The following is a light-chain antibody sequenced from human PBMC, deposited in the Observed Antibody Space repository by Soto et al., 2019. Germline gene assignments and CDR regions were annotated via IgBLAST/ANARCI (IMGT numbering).Light chain of an antibody. CDR3: QQSYNTPLT. CDR1: QSISSY. J-gene: IGKJ4*01. Sequence: DIQMTQSPSSLSASVGDRVTITCRASQSISSYLNWYQQKPGTAPDLLISAASSLQSGVPSGFSGSGSGTDFSLTISNLQPEDFATYYCQQSYNTPLTFGGGTKVEIK. V-gene: IGKV1-39*01. CDR2: AAS.